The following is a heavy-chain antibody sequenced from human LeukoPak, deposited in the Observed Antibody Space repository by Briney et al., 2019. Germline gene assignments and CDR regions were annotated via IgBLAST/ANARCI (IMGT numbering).Heavy chain of an antibody. J-gene: IGHJ4*02. D-gene: IGHD6-19*01. V-gene: IGHV1-2*06. CDR3: ARVGYSSGWSDY. Sequence: ASVKVSCKASGYTFTGYYMHWVRQAPGQGLEWMGRINPNSGGTNYARKFQGRVTMTRDTSISTAYMELSRLRSDDTAVYYCARVGYSSGWSDYWGRGTLVTVSS. CDR2: INPNSGGT. CDR1: GYTFTGYY.